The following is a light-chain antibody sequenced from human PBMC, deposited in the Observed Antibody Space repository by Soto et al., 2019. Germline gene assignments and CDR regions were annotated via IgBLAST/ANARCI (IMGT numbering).Light chain of an antibody. CDR1: NIGSKS. Sequence: SYELTQPPSVSVAPGQTARITCGGNNIGSKSVHWYQQKPGQAPVLVVYDATDRPSGIPDRISASRSGDTATLTISRVDAGDEADYYCQVWASTAEFLVFGSGTKVTVL. CDR2: DAT. J-gene: IGLJ1*01. V-gene: IGLV3-21*02. CDR3: QVWASTAEFLV.